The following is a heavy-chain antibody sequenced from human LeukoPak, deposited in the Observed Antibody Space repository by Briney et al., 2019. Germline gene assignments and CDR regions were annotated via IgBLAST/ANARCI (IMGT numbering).Heavy chain of an antibody. Sequence: ASVKVSCKASGYTFTSYYMNWVRPAPGQGFEWMGIINPSGGSTSYAPKFQGRVTMTRDTSTSTVYMELRSLRSEDTAVYYCARVSGYCSGGSCYGLPSHGMDVWGQGTTVTVSS. CDR2: INPSGGST. CDR1: GYTFTSYY. V-gene: IGHV1-46*01. D-gene: IGHD2-15*01. CDR3: ARVSGYCSGGSCYGLPSHGMDV. J-gene: IGHJ6*02.